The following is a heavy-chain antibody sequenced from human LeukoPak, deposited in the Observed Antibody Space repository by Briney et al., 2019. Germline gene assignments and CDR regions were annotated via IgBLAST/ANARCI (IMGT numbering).Heavy chain of an antibody. CDR2: FGGRGGTT. CDR3: AKFRNASGAYYVFDF. CDR1: GFTFNSYA. V-gene: IGHV3-23*01. Sequence: GGSLRLSCAASGFTFNSYAMGWVRQTPGKGLEWVSGFGGRGGTTYHADSVKGRFSISRDNSKNTLYPQMNSLRAEDTAVYYCAKFRNASGAYYVFDFWGQGTLVTVSS. J-gene: IGHJ4*02. D-gene: IGHD3-22*01.